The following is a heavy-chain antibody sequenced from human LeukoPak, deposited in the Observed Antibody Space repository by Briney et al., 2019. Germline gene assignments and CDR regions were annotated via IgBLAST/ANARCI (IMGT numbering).Heavy chain of an antibody. D-gene: IGHD3-16*02. V-gene: IGHV1-69*04. CDR1: GGTFSSYA. CDR3: ARVPYDYVWGSYPGMDV. Sequence: LWASVKVSCKASGGTFSSYAISWVRQAPGQGLEWMGRIIPILGIANYAQKFQGRVTITADKSTSTAYMELSSLRSEDTAVYYCARVPYDYVWGSYPGMDVWGQGTTVTVSS. J-gene: IGHJ6*02. CDR2: IIPILGIA.